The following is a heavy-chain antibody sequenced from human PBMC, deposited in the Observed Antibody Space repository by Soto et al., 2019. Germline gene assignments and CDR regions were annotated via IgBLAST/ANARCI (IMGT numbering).Heavy chain of an antibody. CDR2: IKSSGGVI. CDR1: GYSYTDFY. D-gene: IGHD2-15*01. CDR3: ARELAGGNWFDP. V-gene: IGHV1-46*01. Sequence: GTSVKVSCEASGYSYTDFYMHWVRQAPGQGLEWMGIIKSSGGVITYAQKFRGRVTMTGDTSTSTAYMELNSLTSEDTAVYFCARELAGGNWFDPWGQGTLVTVSS. J-gene: IGHJ5*02.